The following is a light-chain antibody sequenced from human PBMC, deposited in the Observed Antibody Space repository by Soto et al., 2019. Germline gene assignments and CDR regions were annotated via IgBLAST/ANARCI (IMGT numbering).Light chain of an antibody. J-gene: IGKJ5*01. Sequence: EIVLTQSPDILSLSPGNRATLSYRASQSVTSDFLVWYQQKLAQATRLIIYDASNRAHGIPARFSGSGAGTEFTLTLRSIEPEDFAVYYCQQRSNWHPITFGQGTRLEIK. CDR3: QQRSNWHPIT. V-gene: IGKV3D-11*02. CDR2: DAS. CDR1: QSVTSD.